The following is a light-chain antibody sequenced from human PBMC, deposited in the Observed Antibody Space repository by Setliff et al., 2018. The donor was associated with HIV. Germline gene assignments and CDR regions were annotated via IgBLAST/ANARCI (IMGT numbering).Light chain of an antibody. V-gene: IGLV2-14*03. J-gene: IGLJ1*01. Sequence: QSALAQPASVSGSPGQSITISCTGTSSDVGAYNYVSWYQQHPGKAPKLMIYDVSNRPSGVSNRFSGSKSGNTASLTISGLQAEDEAVYYCSSYTSSYTFVFGTGTKVTVL. CDR2: DVS. CDR1: SSDVGAYNY. CDR3: SSYTSSYTFV.